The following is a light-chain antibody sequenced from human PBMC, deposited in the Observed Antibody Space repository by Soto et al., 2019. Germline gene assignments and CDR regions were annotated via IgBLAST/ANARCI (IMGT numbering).Light chain of an antibody. CDR1: QSVGNSH. J-gene: IGKJ5*01. CDR2: GAS. V-gene: IGKV3-20*01. CDR3: HQYGNSPPGT. Sequence: ETVLTQSPGTLYFSPGERATLSCRASQSVGNSHVAWYQQRRGLPPRLLIYGASNRATGIPDRFSGSGSGADFTLTISRLEPEDFAVYVCHQYGNSPPGTFGQGTRL.